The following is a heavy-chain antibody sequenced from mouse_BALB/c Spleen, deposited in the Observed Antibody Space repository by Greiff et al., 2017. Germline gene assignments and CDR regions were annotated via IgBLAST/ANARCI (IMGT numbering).Heavy chain of an antibody. CDR1: GFNIKDTY. CDR2: IDPANGNT. CDR3: ARSSHYYAMED. J-gene: IGHJ4*01. Sequence: VQLQQSGAELVKPGASVKLSCTASGFNIKDTYMHWVKQRPEQGLEWIGRIDPANGNTKYDPKFQGKATITADTSSNTAYLQLSSLTSEDTAVYYCARSSHYYAMEDWGQGTSVTVSP. V-gene: IGHV14-3*02. D-gene: IGHD1-1*01.